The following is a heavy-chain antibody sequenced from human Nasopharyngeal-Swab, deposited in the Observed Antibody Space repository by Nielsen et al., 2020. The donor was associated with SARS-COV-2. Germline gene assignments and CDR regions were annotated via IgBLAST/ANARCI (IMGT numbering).Heavy chain of an antibody. Sequence: ASVKVSCKASGYTFTGYYMYWVRQAPGQGLEWMGWINPNSGGTNYAQKFQGWVTMTRDTSISTAYMELSRLRSDDTAEYYCARADYYGSGSYDYWGQGTLVTVSS. CDR3: ARADYYGSGSYDY. V-gene: IGHV1-2*04. D-gene: IGHD3-10*01. CDR1: GYTFTGYY. J-gene: IGHJ4*02. CDR2: INPNSGGT.